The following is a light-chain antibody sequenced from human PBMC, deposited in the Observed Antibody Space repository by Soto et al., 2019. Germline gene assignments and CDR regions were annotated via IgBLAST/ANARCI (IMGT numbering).Light chain of an antibody. CDR2: DVT. V-gene: IGLV2-14*03. CDR3: NSSTSSSTYV. J-gene: IGLJ1*01. Sequence: QSVLTQPASVSGSPGQSITISCTGTSSDVGGFNYVSWYQQHPGKAPKLMIYDVTNRPSGVSYRFSGSKSGNTASLTISGLQAEDEADYYSNSSTSSSTYVFGTGPKVTV. CDR1: SSDVGGFNY.